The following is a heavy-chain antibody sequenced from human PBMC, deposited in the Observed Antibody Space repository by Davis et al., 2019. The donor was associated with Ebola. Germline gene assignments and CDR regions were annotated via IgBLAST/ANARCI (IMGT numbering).Heavy chain of an antibody. Sequence: ASVKVSCKASGYTFTGYYMHWVRQAPGQGLEWMGWINPNSGGTNYAQKFQGWVTMTRDTSISTAYMELSRLRSDDTAVYYCARVGVVSYGDYALDYWGQGTLVTVSS. V-gene: IGHV1-2*04. CDR2: INPNSGGT. J-gene: IGHJ4*02. CDR1: GYTFTGYY. D-gene: IGHD4-17*01. CDR3: ARVGVVSYGDYALDY.